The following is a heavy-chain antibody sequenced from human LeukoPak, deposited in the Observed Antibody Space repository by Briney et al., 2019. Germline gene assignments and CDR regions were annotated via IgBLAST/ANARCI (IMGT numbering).Heavy chain of an antibody. D-gene: IGHD3-10*01. CDR1: GGSISSSSYY. J-gene: IGHJ4*02. CDR2: IYYSGST. CDR3: ARHEEDRGLWFGELFPSFDY. V-gene: IGHV4-39*01. Sequence: SETLSLTCTVSGGSISSSSYYWGWIRQPPGKGLEWIRSIYYSGSTYYNPSLKSRVTISVDTSKNQFSLKLSSVTAADTAVYYCARHEEDRGLWFGELFPSFDYWGQGTLVTVSS.